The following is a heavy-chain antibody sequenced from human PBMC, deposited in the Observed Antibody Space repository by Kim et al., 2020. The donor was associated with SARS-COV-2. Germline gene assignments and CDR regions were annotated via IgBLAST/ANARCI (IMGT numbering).Heavy chain of an antibody. D-gene: IGHD2-8*02. V-gene: IGHV3-74*01. CDR1: GCTFSRYG. CDR3: ARLSSTGGGPADS. CDR2: MRLDGSIT. Sequence: GGSLRLSCAASGCTFSRYGLSEIRQGQGKCREWVSEMRLDGSITDYADSVKGRITISRDNAKNTLFLQMNSLRAEDTAVYYCARLSSTGGGPADSWGQGTLVTVSS. J-gene: IGHJ5*02.